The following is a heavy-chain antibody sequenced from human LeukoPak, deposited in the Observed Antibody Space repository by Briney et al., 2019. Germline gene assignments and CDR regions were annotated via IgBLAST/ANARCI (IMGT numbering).Heavy chain of an antibody. CDR3: ARGFPGAARTFDI. Sequence: GGSLRLSCAGSGFTFSNYWMSWVRQAPGKGLEGVSYISSSGSTIYYADSVKGRFTISRDNAKNSLYLQMNSLRAEDTAVYYCARGFPGAARTFDIWGQGTMVTVSS. CDR1: GFTFSNYW. J-gene: IGHJ3*02. V-gene: IGHV3-11*01. D-gene: IGHD6-25*01. CDR2: ISSSGSTI.